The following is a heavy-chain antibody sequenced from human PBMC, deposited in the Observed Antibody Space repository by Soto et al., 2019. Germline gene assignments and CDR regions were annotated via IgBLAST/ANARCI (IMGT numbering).Heavy chain of an antibody. V-gene: IGHV1-18*01. Sequence: ASVKVSCKASGYTFTSYGISWVRQAPGQGLEWMGWVSAYNGNTNYAQKLQGRVTMTTDTSTSTAYMELRSLRSDDTAVYYCARYRGYCSSTICPYYLDYWGQGTLVTVSS. J-gene: IGHJ4*02. CDR3: ARYRGYCSSTICPYYLDY. CDR1: GYTFTSYG. CDR2: VSAYNGNT. D-gene: IGHD2-2*01.